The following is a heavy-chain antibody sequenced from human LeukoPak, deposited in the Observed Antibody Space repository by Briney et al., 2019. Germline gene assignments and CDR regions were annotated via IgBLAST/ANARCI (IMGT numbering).Heavy chain of an antibody. CDR1: GYTFTHYY. CDR3: ARDQGSRSSPRRWSYYFDY. J-gene: IGHJ4*02. V-gene: IGHV1-46*01. CDR2: INPSGGST. D-gene: IGHD6-6*01. Sequence: GASAKVSCKASGYTFTHYYIHWVRQAPGQGLEWTGIINPSGGSTTYAQKFQGRVTMTRDTSTSTVYMELTSLRSEDTAVYYCARDQGSRSSPRRWSYYFDYWGQGTLVTVSS.